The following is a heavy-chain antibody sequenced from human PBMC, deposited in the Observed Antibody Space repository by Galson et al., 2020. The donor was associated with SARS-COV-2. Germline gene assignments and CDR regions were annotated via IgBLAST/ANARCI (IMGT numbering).Heavy chain of an antibody. CDR2: IKSKTDGETT. V-gene: IGHV3-15*01. J-gene: IGHJ4*02. D-gene: IGHD3-10*01. CDR1: GFTFSNAW. CDR3: TTDQGFGEFNYFDY. Sequence: GESLKISCAASGFTFSNAWLSWVRQAPGKGLAWVGRIKSKTDGETTDYAAPVKGRFTISRADSKNTLYLQMNSLKTEDTAVYYCTTDQGFGEFNYFDYWGQGALVTVSS.